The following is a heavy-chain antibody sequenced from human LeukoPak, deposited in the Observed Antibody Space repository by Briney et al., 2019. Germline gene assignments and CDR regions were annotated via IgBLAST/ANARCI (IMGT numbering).Heavy chain of an antibody. CDR2: INPSGGST. Sequence: ASVKVSCKASGYTFTSYYMHWVRQAPGQGLEWMGIINPSGGSTSYAQKFQGRVTMTRDTSTSTVCMELSSLRSEDTAVYYCARDERYYDSSGYYYPLGYWGQGTLVTVSS. J-gene: IGHJ4*02. D-gene: IGHD3-22*01. V-gene: IGHV1-46*01. CDR3: ARDERYYDSSGYYYPLGY. CDR1: GYTFTSYY.